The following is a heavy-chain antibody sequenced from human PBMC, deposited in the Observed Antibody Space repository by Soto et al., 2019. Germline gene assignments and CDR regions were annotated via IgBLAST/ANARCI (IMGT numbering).Heavy chain of an antibody. Sequence: SETLSLTCAVYGGSFSGYYWSWIRQPPGKGLEWIGEINHSGSTNYNPSLKSRVTISVGTSKNQFSLKLSSVTAADTAVYYCARGRGGYYGSGSYYLRYYYYMDVWGKGTTVTVSS. CDR3: ARGRGGYYGSGSYYLRYYYYMDV. D-gene: IGHD3-10*01. V-gene: IGHV4-34*01. CDR2: INHSGST. J-gene: IGHJ6*03. CDR1: GGSFSGYY.